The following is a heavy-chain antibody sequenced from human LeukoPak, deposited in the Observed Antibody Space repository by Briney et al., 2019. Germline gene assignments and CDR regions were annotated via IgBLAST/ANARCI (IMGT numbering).Heavy chain of an antibody. CDR1: GFIFSDYA. Sequence: GGSLRLSCAASGFIFSDYAMSWVRQAPGKGLEWVSAISDSKRGGTTYYADSVKSRFTISRDTSKNTLYLQMSSLRVEDTAVYYCAKVPNYYDTTTYYGWGQGTLVAVSS. J-gene: IGHJ4*02. CDR2: ISDSKRGGTT. V-gene: IGHV3-23*01. D-gene: IGHD3-22*01. CDR3: AKVPNYYDTTTYYG.